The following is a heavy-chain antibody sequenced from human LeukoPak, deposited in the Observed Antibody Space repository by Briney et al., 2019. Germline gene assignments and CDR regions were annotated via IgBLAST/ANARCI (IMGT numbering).Heavy chain of an antibody. CDR2: ISGSGGAT. J-gene: IGHJ4*02. D-gene: IGHD6-19*01. V-gene: IGHV3-23*01. Sequence: GGSLRLSCAASGFTFSSYGMSWVRQAPGKGLEWVSGISGSGGATYYADSAKGRFTISRDDPHNTLYLQMNSLRAEDTAVYYCAKSAAQWLVVDYWGQGTLVTVSS. CDR3: AKSAAQWLVVDY. CDR1: GFTFSSYG.